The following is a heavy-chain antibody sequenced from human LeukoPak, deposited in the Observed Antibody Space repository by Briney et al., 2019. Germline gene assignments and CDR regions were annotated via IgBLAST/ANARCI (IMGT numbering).Heavy chain of an antibody. Sequence: ASVKVSCKASGGTFGSYAISWVRQAPGQGLEWMGGIIPIFGTANYAQKFQGRVTITVDKSTSTAYMELSSLRSEDTAVYYCARGPYYDILTGWNGMDVWGKGTTVTVSS. J-gene: IGHJ6*04. CDR3: ARGPYYDILTGWNGMDV. CDR2: IIPIFGTA. D-gene: IGHD3-9*01. V-gene: IGHV1-69*06. CDR1: GGTFGSYA.